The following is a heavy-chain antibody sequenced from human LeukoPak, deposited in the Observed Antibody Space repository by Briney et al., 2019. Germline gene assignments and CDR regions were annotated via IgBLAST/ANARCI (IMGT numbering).Heavy chain of an antibody. D-gene: IGHD3-3*01. J-gene: IGHJ5*02. Sequence: PSETLSLTCAVYGGSFRGYYWSWIRQPPGKGLEWIGEINHSGSTNYNPSLKSRVTISVDTSKNQFSLKLSSVTAADTAVYYCARAAPFLAWGQGTLVTVSS. CDR2: INHSGST. V-gene: IGHV4-34*01. CDR1: GGSFRGYY. CDR3: ARAAPFLA.